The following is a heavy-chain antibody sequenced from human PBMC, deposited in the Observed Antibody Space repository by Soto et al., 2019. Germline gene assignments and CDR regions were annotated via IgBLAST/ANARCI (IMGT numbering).Heavy chain of an antibody. Sequence: KTSETLSLTCTVSGGSISSGDYYWSWIRQPPGKGLEWIGYIYYSGSTYYNPSLKSRVTISVDTSANQFSLKLSSVTAADTAVYYCARSTMIVVVTSVGFDYWGQGTLVTVSS. CDR3: ARSTMIVVVTSVGFDY. CDR2: IYYSGST. J-gene: IGHJ4*02. D-gene: IGHD3-22*01. CDR1: GGSISSGDYY. V-gene: IGHV4-30-4*01.